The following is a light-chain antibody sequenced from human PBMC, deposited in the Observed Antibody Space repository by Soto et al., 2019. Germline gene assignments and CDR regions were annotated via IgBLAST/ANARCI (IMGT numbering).Light chain of an antibody. Sequence: YGAVGDRGAITCRASQGISNYLPWYQQKPGTAPNLLIHTASSLQTGVPSRFSGSGSGTEFTLTISSLQPEDFTTYYCQLRHSYPIPFCDGTRLDI. CDR3: QLRHSYPIP. V-gene: IGKV1-9*01. CDR2: TAS. J-gene: IGKJ5*01. CDR1: QGISNY.